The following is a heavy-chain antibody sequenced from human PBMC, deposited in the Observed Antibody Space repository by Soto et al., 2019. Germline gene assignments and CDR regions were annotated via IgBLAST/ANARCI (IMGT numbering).Heavy chain of an antibody. V-gene: IGHV1-18*01. CDR1: GYTFTRSG. J-gene: IGHJ6*02. CDR2: INGYNGNT. Sequence: QVQLVQSGAEVKKPGASVKVSCKASGYTFTRSGISWVRQAPGQGLEWMGWINGYNGNTNYTQKIQGRIPMTTATPTSTAYMELRSLRSDDTAVYYCARMGDVPYYYYGMDVWGQGTTVIVSS. D-gene: IGHD3-16*01. CDR3: ARMGDVPYYYYGMDV.